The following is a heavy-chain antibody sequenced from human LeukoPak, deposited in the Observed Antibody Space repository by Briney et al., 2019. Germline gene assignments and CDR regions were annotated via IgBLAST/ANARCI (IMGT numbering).Heavy chain of an antibody. CDR1: GFTFSSYA. CDR3: ARDGGAVAGTDPYWYFDL. Sequence: GGSLRLSCAASGFTFSSYAMHWVRQAPGKGLEWVAVISYDGSNKYCADSVKGRFTISRDNSKNTLYLQMNGLRAEDTAVYYCARDGGAVAGTDPYWYFDLWGRGTLVTVSS. J-gene: IGHJ2*01. V-gene: IGHV3-30-3*01. CDR2: ISYDGSNK. D-gene: IGHD6-19*01.